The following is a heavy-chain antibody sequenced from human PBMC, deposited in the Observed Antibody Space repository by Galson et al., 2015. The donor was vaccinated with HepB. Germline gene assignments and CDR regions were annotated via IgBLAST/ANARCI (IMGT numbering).Heavy chain of an antibody. J-gene: IGHJ1*01. CDR1: GYTFTSYG. CDR2: INPYNGGK. V-gene: IGHV1-18*04. D-gene: IGHD3-10*01. CDR3: ARGLWFGEVTVILVFQH. Sequence: SVKVSCKASGYTFTSYGISWVRQAPGQGLEWVGWINPYNGGKNYAQKFKARVTMTTDTSTSTDYMELRSLTSDATAVYFCARGLWFGEVTVILVFQHWGQGTLVTVSS.